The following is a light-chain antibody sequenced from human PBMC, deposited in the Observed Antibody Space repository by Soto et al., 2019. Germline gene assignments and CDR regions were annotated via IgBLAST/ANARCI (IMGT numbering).Light chain of an antibody. CDR2: GAS. CDR1: QSVRRN. Sequence: VMTQSSSALSVNKRERGTLWCRVRQSVRRNLPWYQQRPGQATRLLIFGASARATGLPARFSGGGSGTEFALTISSLQSEDFAVYYCQHYNYWTQWTFGQGTKVDIK. CDR3: QHYNYWTQWT. V-gene: IGKV3-15*01. J-gene: IGKJ1*01.